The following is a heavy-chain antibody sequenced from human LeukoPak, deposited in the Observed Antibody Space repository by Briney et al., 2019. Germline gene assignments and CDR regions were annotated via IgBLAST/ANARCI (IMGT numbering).Heavy chain of an antibody. Sequence: SETLSLTCTVSGGSISSSIYYWGWIRQPPGKGLEWIGSIYYSGSTYYNPSLKSRVTISVDTSKNQFSLKLSSVTAADTAVYYCARGHYYYDSSGYSNWGQGTLVTVSS. V-gene: IGHV4-39*01. CDR3: ARGHYYYDSSGYSN. CDR2: IYYSGST. J-gene: IGHJ4*02. CDR1: GGSISSSIYY. D-gene: IGHD3-22*01.